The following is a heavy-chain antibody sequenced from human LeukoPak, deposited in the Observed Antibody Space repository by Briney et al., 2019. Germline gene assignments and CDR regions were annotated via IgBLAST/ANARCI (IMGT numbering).Heavy chain of an antibody. V-gene: IGHV3-30-3*01. J-gene: IGHJ4*02. Sequence: GGSLRLSCAASGFTFSSYAMHWVRQAPGKGLEWVAVISYDGSNKYYADSVKGRFTISRDNSKNTLYLQMNSLRAEDTAVYYCARDPINYYDSSGYPYYFDYWGQGTLVTVSS. CDR3: ARDPINYYDSSGYPYYFDY. CDR2: ISYDGSNK. CDR1: GFTFSSYA. D-gene: IGHD3-22*01.